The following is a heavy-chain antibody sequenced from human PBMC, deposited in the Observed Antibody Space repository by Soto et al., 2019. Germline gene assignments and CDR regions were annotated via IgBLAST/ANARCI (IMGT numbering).Heavy chain of an antibody. V-gene: IGHV1-8*01. Sequence: VRQATGQGLEWMGWMNPNSGNTGYAQKFQGRVTMTRNTSISTAYMELSSLRSEDTAVYYCARGEPRYSSSWYPSTPFDYWGQGTLVTVSS. CDR3: ARGEPRYSSSWYPSTPFDY. D-gene: IGHD6-13*01. J-gene: IGHJ4*02. CDR2: MNPNSGNT.